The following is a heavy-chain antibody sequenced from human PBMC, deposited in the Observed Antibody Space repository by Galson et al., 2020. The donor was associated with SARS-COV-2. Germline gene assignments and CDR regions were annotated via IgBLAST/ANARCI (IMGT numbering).Heavy chain of an antibody. Sequence: GESLKISCAASGFTFSSYEMNWVRQAPGKGLEWVSYISSSGSTIYYADSVKGRFTISRDNAKNSLYLQMNSLRAEDTAVYYCATLRGYSGYDPSGGIPDIDYWGQGTLVTVSS. J-gene: IGHJ4*02. CDR2: ISSSGSTI. D-gene: IGHD5-12*01. CDR3: ATLRGYSGYDPSGGIPDIDY. CDR1: GFTFSSYE. V-gene: IGHV3-48*03.